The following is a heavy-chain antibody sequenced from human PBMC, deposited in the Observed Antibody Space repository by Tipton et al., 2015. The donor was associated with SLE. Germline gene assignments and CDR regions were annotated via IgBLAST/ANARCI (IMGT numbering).Heavy chain of an antibody. V-gene: IGHV4-4*07. CDR3: ARGCWSGYCPIHYYYYMDV. CDR1: GGSISSYY. J-gene: IGHJ6*03. D-gene: IGHD3-3*01. Sequence: LSCTVSGGSISSYYWSWIRQPAGKGLDWIGRIYTSGSTNYNPSLKSRVTMSVDTSKNQFSLKLSSVTAADTAVYYCARGCWSGYCPIHYYYYMDVWGKGTTVTVSS. CDR2: IYTSGST.